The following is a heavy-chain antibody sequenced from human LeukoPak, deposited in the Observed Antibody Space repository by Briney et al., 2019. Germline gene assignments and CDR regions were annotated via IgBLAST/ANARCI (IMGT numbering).Heavy chain of an antibody. D-gene: IGHD2-2*01. CDR1: GYTFTSYD. V-gene: IGHV1-8*01. Sequence: ASVKVSCKASGYTFTSYDINWVRQATGQGLEWMGWMNPNSGNTGYAQKFQGRVTMTRNTSISTAYMELSSLRSEDTAVYYCARGLSYCSSTSCAYYLDYWGQGTLVTVSS. CDR2: MNPNSGNT. CDR3: ARGLSYCSSTSCAYYLDY. J-gene: IGHJ4*02.